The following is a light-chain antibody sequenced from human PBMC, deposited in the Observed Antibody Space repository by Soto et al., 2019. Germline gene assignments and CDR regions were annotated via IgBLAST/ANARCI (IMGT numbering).Light chain of an antibody. CDR1: QSVLYSSNNKNC. Sequence: DIVMTQSPDSLAVSLGERATINCKYGQSVLYSSNNKNCLAWYQQKPGQPPKLLIYWASTRESGVPDRFSGSGSGTDFTLTISSLQAADVAVYYCQQYYSTPYTFGQGTKLEIK. V-gene: IGKV4-1*01. J-gene: IGKJ2*01. CDR3: QQYYSTPYT. CDR2: WAS.